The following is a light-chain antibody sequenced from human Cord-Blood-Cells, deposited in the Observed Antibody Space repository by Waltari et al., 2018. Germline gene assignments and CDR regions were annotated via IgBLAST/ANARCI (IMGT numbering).Light chain of an antibody. J-gene: IGLJ2*01. CDR2: QDS. CDR1: KLGDKY. CDR3: QAWDSSTAV. V-gene: IGLV3-1*01. Sequence: SYELTQPPSVSVSPGQTASITCSGDKLGDKYACWYQQQPGQSPVMVIYQDSKRPSGIPARFSGSNSGNTATLTISGTQGMDEADYYCQAWDSSTAVFGGGTKLTVL.